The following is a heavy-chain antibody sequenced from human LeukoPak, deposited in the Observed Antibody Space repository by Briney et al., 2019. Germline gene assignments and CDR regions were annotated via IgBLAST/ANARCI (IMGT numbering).Heavy chain of an antibody. J-gene: IGHJ4*02. CDR1: GFNFNNFF. CDR2: IKEDGNEK. V-gene: IGHV3-7*01. D-gene: IGHD4-17*01. CDR3: ARAPSFYGDYVDY. Sequence: GGSLRLSCTASGFNFNNFFMTWVRQAPGKGLEWVANIKEDGNEKYYVDSVKGRFTISRDNANNSLYLQMNSLGTEDTAVYYCARAPSFYGDYVDYWGQGTLVTVSS.